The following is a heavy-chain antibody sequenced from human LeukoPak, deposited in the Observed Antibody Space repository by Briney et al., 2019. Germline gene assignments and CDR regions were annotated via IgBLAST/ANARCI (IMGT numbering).Heavy chain of an antibody. Sequence: ASVKVSCKASGYTFTSYGISWVRQAPGQGLEWMGWISAYNGNTNYAQKLQGRVTMTTDTSTSTAYMELRSLRSDDTAVYYCARATLGGSLVPAATAGAFDIWGQGTMVTVSS. CDR3: ARATLGGSLVPAATAGAFDI. J-gene: IGHJ3*02. V-gene: IGHV1-18*01. CDR1: GYTFTSYG. D-gene: IGHD2-2*01. CDR2: ISAYNGNT.